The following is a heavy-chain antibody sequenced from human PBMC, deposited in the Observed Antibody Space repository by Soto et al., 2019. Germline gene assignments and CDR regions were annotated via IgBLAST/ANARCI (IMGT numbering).Heavy chain of an antibody. CDR2: FIPIVGMA. V-gene: IGHV1-69*04. CDR3: ANGHDNYFYYGMDV. Sequence: QVQLVQSGSEVKKPGSSVKVSCKASGGTLSNFAISWVRQAPGQGLEWVGTFIPIVGMAKYGQNFQGRVTISADQSTNTLFMELRSLSYEDTAIYYCANGHDNYFYYGMDVWGQGTTVTVSS. J-gene: IGHJ6*02. D-gene: IGHD1-1*01. CDR1: GGTLSNFA.